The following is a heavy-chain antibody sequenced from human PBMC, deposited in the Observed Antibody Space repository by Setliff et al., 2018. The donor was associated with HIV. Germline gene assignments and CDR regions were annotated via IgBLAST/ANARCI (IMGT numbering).Heavy chain of an antibody. CDR2: INTETGNP. J-gene: IGHJ4*02. V-gene: IGHV7-4-1*02. CDR3: ARVGSYWSTFDY. Sequence: ASVKVSCKAPGYTFTTYGISWVRQAPGQGFEWMGWINTETGNPMYAQGFRGRFVFSLDTSVSTTYLQINSLKAEDTAMYYCARVGSYWSTFDYWGQGAQVTVS. D-gene: IGHD1-26*01. CDR1: GYTFTTYG.